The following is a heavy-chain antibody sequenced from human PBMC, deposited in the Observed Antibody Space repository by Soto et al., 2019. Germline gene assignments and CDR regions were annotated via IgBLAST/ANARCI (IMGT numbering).Heavy chain of an antibody. CDR1: GGSISSYY. V-gene: IGHV4-59*01. Sequence: SETLSLTCTVSGGSISSYYWSWIRQPPGKGLEWIGYIYYSGSTNYNPSLKSRVTISVDTSKNQFSLKLSSVTAADTAVYYCARESYCGGDCYTRSTFDYWGQGTLVTVSS. D-gene: IGHD2-21*02. J-gene: IGHJ4*02. CDR3: ARESYCGGDCYTRSTFDY. CDR2: IYYSGST.